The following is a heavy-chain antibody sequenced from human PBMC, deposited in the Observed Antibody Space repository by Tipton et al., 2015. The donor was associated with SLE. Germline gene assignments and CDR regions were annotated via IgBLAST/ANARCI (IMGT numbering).Heavy chain of an antibody. CDR2: IYISGTT. J-gene: IGHJ6*03. CDR3: ARSEEEGYFYYYMDV. Sequence: TLSLTCTVSGGSISSGSYYWNWIRQPAGKGLEWIGRIYISGTTNYIPSLKSRVTISVDTSKNQFSLKLSPVTAADTAVYYCARSEEEGYFYYYMDVWGKGTTVTVSS. D-gene: IGHD1-14*01. V-gene: IGHV4-61*02. CDR1: GGSISSGSYY.